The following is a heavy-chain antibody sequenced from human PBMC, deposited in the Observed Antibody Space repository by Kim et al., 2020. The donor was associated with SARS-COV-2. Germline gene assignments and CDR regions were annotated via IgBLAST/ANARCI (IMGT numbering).Heavy chain of an antibody. J-gene: IGHJ3*02. CDR3: ARAPSRTKVAKDGDAFDI. Sequence: GGSLRLSCAASGFTFSSYSMNWVRQAPGKGLEWVSSISSSSSYIYYADSVKGRFTISRDNAKNSLYLQMNSLRAEDTAVYYCARAPSRTKVAKDGDAFDIWGQGTMVTVSS. CDR1: GFTFSSYS. V-gene: IGHV3-21*01. D-gene: IGHD4-4*01. CDR2: ISSSSSYI.